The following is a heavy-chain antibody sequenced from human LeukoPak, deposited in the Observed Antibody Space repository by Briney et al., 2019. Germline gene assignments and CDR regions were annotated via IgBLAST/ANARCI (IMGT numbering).Heavy chain of an antibody. CDR3: ARDLYNWNDGQVFD. J-gene: IGHJ4*02. Sequence: SQTLSLTCAISGDSVSSNSAAWNWIRQSPSRGLEWLGRTYYRSKWYNDYAVSVKSRITINPDTSKYQFSLQLNSVTPEDTAVYYCARDLYNWNDGQVFDWGQGTLVTVSS. CDR1: GDSVSSNSAA. D-gene: IGHD1-1*01. CDR2: TYYRSKWYN. V-gene: IGHV6-1*01.